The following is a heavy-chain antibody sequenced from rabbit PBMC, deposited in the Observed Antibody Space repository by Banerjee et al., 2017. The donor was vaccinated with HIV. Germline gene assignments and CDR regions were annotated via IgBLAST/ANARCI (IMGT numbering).Heavy chain of an antibody. CDR1: GFSFSSSYD. V-gene: IGHV1S45*01. D-gene: IGHD6-1*01. CDR3: ARDAHYYTYAGGAGAHYYAMDL. CDR2: IYTGSGST. Sequence: QEQLVESGGDLVKPGASLTLTCTASGFSFSSSYDMCWVRQAPGKGVEWIACIYTGSGSTYYASWAKGRFTISKTSSTTVTLKMTSLTAADTATYFCARDAHYYTYAGGAGAHYYAMDLWGQGTLVTVS. J-gene: IGHJ6*01.